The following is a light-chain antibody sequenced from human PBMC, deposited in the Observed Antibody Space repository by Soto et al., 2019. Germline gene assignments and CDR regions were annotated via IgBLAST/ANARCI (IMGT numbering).Light chain of an antibody. Sequence: EIVMTQSPATLSVSPGERATLSCRASQSVSSNLAWYQQKPGQPPRLLIYGASTRATGIPARFSGSGSGTEFTLTISSLQSEDFAVYYCQQYNNWPPRTFGQGTRLEIK. J-gene: IGKJ5*01. CDR3: QQYNNWPPRT. CDR2: GAS. CDR1: QSVSSN. V-gene: IGKV3-15*01.